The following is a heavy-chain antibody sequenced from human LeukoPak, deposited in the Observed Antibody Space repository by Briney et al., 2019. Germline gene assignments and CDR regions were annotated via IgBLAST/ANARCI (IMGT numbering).Heavy chain of an antibody. CDR2: IYYSGST. D-gene: IGHD4-11*01. CDR3: ARTVTTFFSPYYYYGMDV. J-gene: IGHJ6*02. Sequence: YWSWIRQPPGKGLEWIGYIYYSGSTYYNPSLKSRVTISVDTSKNQFSLKLSSVTAADTAVYYCARTVTTFFSPYYYYGMDVWGQGTTVTVSS. CDR1: Y. V-gene: IGHV4-30-4*01.